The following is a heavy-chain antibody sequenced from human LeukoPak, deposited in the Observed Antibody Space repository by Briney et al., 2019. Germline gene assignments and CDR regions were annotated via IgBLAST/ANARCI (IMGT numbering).Heavy chain of an antibody. J-gene: IGHJ4*02. CDR2: IIPILGIA. CDR3: ARDEAGTSGIVGREDYYFDY. V-gene: IGHV1-69*04. CDR1: GGTFSSYA. D-gene: IGHD3-22*01. Sequence: GASVKVSCKASGGTFSSYAISWVRQAPGQGLEWMGRIIPILGIANYAQKFQGSVTITADKSTSTAYMELSSLRSEDTAVYYCARDEAGTSGIVGREDYYFDYWGQGTLVTVSS.